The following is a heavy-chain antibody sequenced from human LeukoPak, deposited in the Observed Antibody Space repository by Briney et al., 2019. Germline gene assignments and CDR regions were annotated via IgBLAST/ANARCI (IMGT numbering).Heavy chain of an antibody. J-gene: IGHJ5*02. Sequence: SETLSFTCTVSGGSISNSSSYWGWIRQPPGKGLELIAEINHSGSTNYNPSLKSRVTISVATSNYKFSLKLSSVTAADTSVSYCARRGYDGSGNDFRFDPWGQETLATVPS. V-gene: IGHV4-39*07. CDR1: GGSISNSSSY. CDR2: INHSGST. CDR3: ARRGYDGSGNDFRFDP. D-gene: IGHD3-10*01.